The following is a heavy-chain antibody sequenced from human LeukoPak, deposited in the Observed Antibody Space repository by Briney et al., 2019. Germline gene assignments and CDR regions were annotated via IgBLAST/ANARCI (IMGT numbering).Heavy chain of an antibody. CDR1: GFTFSDYS. V-gene: IGHV3-21*01. CDR3: VGGYCSGGSCPGY. CDR2: ISGSSSHR. J-gene: IGHJ4*02. D-gene: IGHD2-15*01. Sequence: GGSLRLSCAASGFTFSDYSMNWVRQAPGEGLEWVSSISGSSSHRYYADSVKGRFTISRDNAKNSVYLQMNSLRAEDTAVYYCVGGYCSGGSCPGYWGQGTLVTVSS.